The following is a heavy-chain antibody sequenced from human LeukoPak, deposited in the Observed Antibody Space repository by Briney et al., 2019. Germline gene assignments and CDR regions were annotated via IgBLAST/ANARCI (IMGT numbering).Heavy chain of an antibody. V-gene: IGHV1-58*01. Sequence: ASVKVSCKASGFTFTSSAVQWVRQARGQRLERIGWIVVGSGNTNYAQKFQERVTITRDMSTSTAYMELSSLRSEDTAVYYCAADGEYSSSLGYYYYYMDVWGKGTTVTVSS. CDR2: IVVGSGNT. CDR1: GFTFTSSA. CDR3: AADGEYSSSLGYYYYYMDV. J-gene: IGHJ6*03. D-gene: IGHD6-6*01.